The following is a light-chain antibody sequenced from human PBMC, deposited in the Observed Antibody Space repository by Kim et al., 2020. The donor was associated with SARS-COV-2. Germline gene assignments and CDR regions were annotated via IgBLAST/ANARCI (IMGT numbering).Light chain of an antibody. CDR3: QTWGSGGV. J-gene: IGLJ2*01. Sequence: QLVLTQSPSATASLGASVKLTCTLSSGHSHYAIAWHQQRPEEGPRYLMRLNSDGSHTKGDGIPDRFSGSSSGAERYLTISSPQTEGEAGYYWQTWGSGGVFGGGTQLTVL. CDR2: LNSDGSH. CDR1: SGHSHYA. V-gene: IGLV4-69*01.